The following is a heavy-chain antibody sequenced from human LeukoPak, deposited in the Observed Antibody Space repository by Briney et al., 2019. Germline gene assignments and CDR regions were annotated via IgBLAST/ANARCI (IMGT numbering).Heavy chain of an antibody. CDR1: GGSISSYY. CDR3: ARNRDGYIPFDY. J-gene: IGHJ4*02. V-gene: IGHV4-59*01. D-gene: IGHD5-24*01. Sequence: SETLSLTCTVSGGSISSYYWSWIRQPPGKGLEWIGYIYYSGSTNYNPSLKSRVTISVDTSKNQFSLKLSSVTAADTAVYYCARNRDGYIPFDYWGQGTLFTVSS. CDR2: IYYSGST.